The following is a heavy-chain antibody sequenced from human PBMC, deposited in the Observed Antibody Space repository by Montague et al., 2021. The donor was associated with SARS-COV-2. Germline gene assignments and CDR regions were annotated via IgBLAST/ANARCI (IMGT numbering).Heavy chain of an antibody. CDR3: ARAQMNRITIFGVVAEFDP. J-gene: IGHJ5*02. CDR1: GGSISSYY. D-gene: IGHD3-3*01. Sequence: SETLSLTCTVSGGSISSYYWSWIRQPPGKGLEWIGYIYYSGSTNYNPSLKSRVTISVDTSKNQFSLKLSSVTAADTAVYYCARAQMNRITIFGVVAEFDPWGEGTLVTVS. V-gene: IGHV4-59*01. CDR2: IYYSGST.